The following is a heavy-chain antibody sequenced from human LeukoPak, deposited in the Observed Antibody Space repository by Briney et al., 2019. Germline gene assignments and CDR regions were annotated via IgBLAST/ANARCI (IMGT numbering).Heavy chain of an antibody. CDR3: DRDTPASRTAYCGAYCFPYWYFDL. D-gene: IGHD2-21*01. Sequence: GGSLRLSCAASVDSFSGYSMNWVRQAPGKGLEWLSTSSGSGSYIYYADSLKGRFTISRYNAMNSLYLQMNSLRDEDTAIYYCDRDTPASRTAYCGAYCFPYWYFDLWGRGTLVSVSS. CDR1: VDSFSGYS. CDR2: SSGSGSYI. V-gene: IGHV3-21*01. J-gene: IGHJ2*01.